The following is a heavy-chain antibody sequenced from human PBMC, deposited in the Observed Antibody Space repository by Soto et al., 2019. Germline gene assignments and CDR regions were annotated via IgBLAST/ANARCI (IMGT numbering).Heavy chain of an antibody. Sequence: GASVKVSCKASGGTISSYAISWVRQAPGQGLEWMGGIIPIFGTANYAQKFQGRVTIIADESTSTAYMELSSLRSEDTAVYYCAEGSSSSSFDYWGQGTLVTVSS. CDR3: AEGSSSSSFDY. D-gene: IGHD6-6*01. V-gene: IGHV1-69*13. CDR1: GGTISSYA. CDR2: IIPIFGTA. J-gene: IGHJ4*02.